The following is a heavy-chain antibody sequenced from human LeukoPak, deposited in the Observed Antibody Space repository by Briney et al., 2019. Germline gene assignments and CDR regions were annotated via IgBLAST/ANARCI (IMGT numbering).Heavy chain of an antibody. CDR3: ARAGFLLSIVGATKWFDP. CDR2: IYYSGST. J-gene: IGHJ5*02. CDR1: GGSISSSSYY. V-gene: IGHV4-39*07. Sequence: SETLSLTCTVSGGSISSSSYYWGWIRQPPGKGLEWIGSIYYSGSTYYNPSLKSRVTISVDTSKNQFFLKLSSVTAADTAVYYCARAGFLLSIVGATKWFDPWGQGTLVTVSS. D-gene: IGHD1-26*01.